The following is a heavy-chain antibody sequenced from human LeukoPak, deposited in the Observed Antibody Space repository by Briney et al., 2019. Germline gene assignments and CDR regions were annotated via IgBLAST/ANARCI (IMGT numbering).Heavy chain of an antibody. Sequence: ASVKVSCKASGYTFTGYYMHWVRQAPGQGLEWMGWINPNSGGTNYAQKFQGRVTMTRDTSISTAYMKLSRLRSDDTAVYYCARDGKTGYCSTTSCYTNHYFDYWGQGTLVTVSS. CDR2: INPNSGGT. D-gene: IGHD2-2*02. J-gene: IGHJ4*02. CDR1: GYTFTGYY. V-gene: IGHV1-2*02. CDR3: ARDGKTGYCSTTSCYTNHYFDY.